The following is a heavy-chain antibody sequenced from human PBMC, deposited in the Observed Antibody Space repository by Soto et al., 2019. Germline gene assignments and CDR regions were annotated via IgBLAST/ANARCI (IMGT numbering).Heavy chain of an antibody. CDR1: GYTFTSYG. J-gene: IGHJ4*02. D-gene: IGHD5-18*01. CDR3: ARDQEYSYEY. CDR2: ISAYNGNT. V-gene: IGHV1-18*04. Sequence: GASVQVSCKASGYTFTSYGISWVRQAPGQGLEWMGWISAYNGNTNYAQKLQGRVTMTTDTSTNTAYMELRSLRSADTAVYYCARDQEYSYEYWGQGTLVTVSS.